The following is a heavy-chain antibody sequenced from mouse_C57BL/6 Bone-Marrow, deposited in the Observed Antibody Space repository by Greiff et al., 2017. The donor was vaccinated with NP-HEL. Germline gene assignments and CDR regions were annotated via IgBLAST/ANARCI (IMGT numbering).Heavy chain of an antibody. Sequence: QVQLQQPGAELVKPGASVKLSCKASGYTFTSYWMQWVKQRPGQGLEWIGEIDPSDSYTNYNQKFKGQATLTVDTSSSTAYMQLSSLTSEDSAVYYCAREDYYGSSPWFAYWGQGTLVTVSA. D-gene: IGHD1-1*01. V-gene: IGHV1-50*01. CDR2: IDPSDSYT. J-gene: IGHJ3*01. CDR1: GYTFTSYW. CDR3: AREDYYGSSPWFAY.